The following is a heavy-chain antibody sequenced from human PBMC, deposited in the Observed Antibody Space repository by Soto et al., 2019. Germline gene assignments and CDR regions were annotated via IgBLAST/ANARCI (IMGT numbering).Heavy chain of an antibody. Sequence: EVQLLESGGGLVQPGGSLRLSCAASGFTFSSYAMSWVRQAPGKGLEWVSTINGGDGSTYYGDPVKGRFTISRDDSKNTLYLQMNSLRDEDTAVYYCAKIPIMTTVTHYFDYWGPGTLVTVSS. D-gene: IGHD4-17*01. CDR3: AKIPIMTTVTHYFDY. CDR2: INGGDGST. V-gene: IGHV3-23*01. J-gene: IGHJ4*02. CDR1: GFTFSSYA.